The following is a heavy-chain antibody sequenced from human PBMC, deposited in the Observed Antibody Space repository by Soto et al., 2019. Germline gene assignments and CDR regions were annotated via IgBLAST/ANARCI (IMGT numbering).Heavy chain of an antibody. J-gene: IGHJ3*02. CDR1: GGTFSSYT. V-gene: IGHV1-69*04. D-gene: IGHD3-10*01. CDR3: ARDLGYGSGSYYNTVNAFDI. CDR2: IIPILGIA. Sequence: GASVKVSCKASGGTFSSYTISWVRQAPGQGLEWMGRIIPILGIANYAQKFQGRVTITADKSTSTAYMELSSLRSEDTAVYYCARDLGYGSGSYYNTVNAFDIWGQGTMVTVSS.